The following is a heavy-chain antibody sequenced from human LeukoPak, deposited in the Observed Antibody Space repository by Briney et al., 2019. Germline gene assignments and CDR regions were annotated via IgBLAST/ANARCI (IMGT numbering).Heavy chain of an antibody. V-gene: IGHV2-5*01. CDR1: GFSLSTSGVG. Sequence: SGPTLVNPTQTLTLTCTFSGFSLSTSGVGVCWIRQPPGKALEGLALIYWNEYKRYSPSPKSRLTMPENISKNKVVITMPNMDPVDKATYYCAHRLPLGDAFDIWGQGTMVTVSS. CDR3: AHRLPLGDAFDI. CDR2: IYWNEYK. J-gene: IGHJ3*02. D-gene: IGHD3-16*01.